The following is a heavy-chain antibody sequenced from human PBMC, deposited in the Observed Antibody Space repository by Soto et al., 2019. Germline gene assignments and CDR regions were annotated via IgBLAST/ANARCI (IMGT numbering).Heavy chain of an antibody. V-gene: IGHV4-59*01. CDR1: GGPISGYY. CDR2: MYNTGST. J-gene: IGHJ6*02. Sequence: PSETLSLTSTVSGGPISGYYWSWIRQPPGKGLEWIGYMYNTGSTVYNPSFKSRVTISVDTSKNQFSLKLNSVTAADTAVYYCARDLWGYCGTDCYPLDVWGQGTTVS. D-gene: IGHD2-21*02. CDR3: ARDLWGYCGTDCYPLDV.